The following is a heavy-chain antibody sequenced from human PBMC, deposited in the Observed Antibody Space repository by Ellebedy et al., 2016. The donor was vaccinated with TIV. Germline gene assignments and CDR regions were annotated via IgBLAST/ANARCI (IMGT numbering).Heavy chain of an antibody. Sequence: GESLKISXAASGFTFNDFSMTWVRQAPGKGLEWVSSISSGGNYAHYSDSVMGRFTISRDNARDSVYLQMNSLRAEDTALYYCATLREDYNILTGYYRKNFDYWGQGTLVTVSS. D-gene: IGHD3-9*01. V-gene: IGHV3-21*06. CDR3: ATLREDYNILTGYYRKNFDY. CDR2: ISSGGNYA. CDR1: GFTFNDFS. J-gene: IGHJ4*02.